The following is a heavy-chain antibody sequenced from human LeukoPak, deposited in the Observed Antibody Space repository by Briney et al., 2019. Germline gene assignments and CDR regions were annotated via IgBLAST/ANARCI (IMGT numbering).Heavy chain of an antibody. CDR2: IYYSGST. CDR3: ARVPTCGGDCYYFDY. D-gene: IGHD2-21*01. J-gene: IGHJ4*02. V-gene: IGHV4-59*01. CDR1: GGSISSYY. Sequence: SETLSLTCTVSGGSISSYYWSWIRQPPGKGLEWIGYIYYSGSTNYNPSLKSRVTISVDTSKNQFSLKLSSVTAADTAVYYCARVPTCGGDCYYFDYWGQGTLVAVSS.